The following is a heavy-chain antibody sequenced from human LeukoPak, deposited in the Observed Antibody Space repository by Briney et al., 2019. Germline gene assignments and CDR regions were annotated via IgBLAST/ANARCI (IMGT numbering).Heavy chain of an antibody. V-gene: IGHV1-69*05. CDR2: IIPIFGTA. CDR3: ARVCGHSSGWFEGAFDI. Sequence: GASVKVSCKASGGTFSSYAISWVRQAPGQGLEWMGRIIPIFGTANYAQKFQGRVTITTDESTSTAYMELSSLRSEDTAVYYCARVCGHSSGWFEGAFDIWGQGTVVTVSS. CDR1: GGTFSSYA. D-gene: IGHD6-19*01. J-gene: IGHJ3*02.